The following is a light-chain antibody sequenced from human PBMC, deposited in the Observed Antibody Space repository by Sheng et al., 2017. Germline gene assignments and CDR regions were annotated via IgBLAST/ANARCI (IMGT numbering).Light chain of an antibody. CDR3: QQYATSPLT. J-gene: IGKJ4*01. CDR1: QSVKRY. Sequence: EIVLTQSPATLSLSPGERATLSCRASQSVKRYLGWYQQKPGQAPRLCIYGASSRATGIPDRISGGGSGTDFTLTISRLEPEDFAVYYCQQYATSPLTFGGGTKVEIK. V-gene: IGKV3-20*01. CDR2: GAS.